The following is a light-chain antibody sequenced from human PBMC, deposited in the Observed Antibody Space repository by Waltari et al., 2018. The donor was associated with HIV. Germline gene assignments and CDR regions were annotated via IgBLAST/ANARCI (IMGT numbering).Light chain of an antibody. CDR3: NSYTSSNTFV. Sequence: QSALTQPASVSGSPGQSLTISCTGTYDDVGGYNYVSWYQHQPGKAPKVIIYDITKRPSGISDRFSGSKSGNTASLTISGLQAEDEADYYCNSYTSSNTFVFGTGTKVTVL. V-gene: IGLV2-14*03. CDR1: YDDVGGYNY. CDR2: DIT. J-gene: IGLJ1*01.